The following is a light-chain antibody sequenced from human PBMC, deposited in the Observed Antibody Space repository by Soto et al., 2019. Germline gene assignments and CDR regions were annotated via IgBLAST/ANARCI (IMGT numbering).Light chain of an antibody. V-gene: IGLV2-14*01. J-gene: IGLJ2*01. CDR3: SSYTSSSTRV. Sequence: QSALTQPASVSGSPGQSITISCTGTSSDVGGYNYVSWYQQHPGKAPKLIIYEVSNRPSGICNRFSGSKSGNTASLTISGLEAEDEADYYCSSYTSSSTRVFGEGTKHTVL. CDR2: EVS. CDR1: SSDVGGYNY.